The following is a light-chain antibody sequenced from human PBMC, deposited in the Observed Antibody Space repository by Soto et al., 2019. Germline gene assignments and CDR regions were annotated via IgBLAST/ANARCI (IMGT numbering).Light chain of an antibody. CDR2: AAS. CDR1: QSISSY. V-gene: IGKV1-39*01. J-gene: IGKJ2*01. Sequence: DIQMTQSPSSLSASVGDRVTITCRASQSISSYLNWYQQKPGKAPKLLIYAASSLQSRVPSRFSGSGSGTDLTLSISSQQPEDFATYYCQQSNSTPPYTFGQGTKLEIK. CDR3: QQSNSTPPYT.